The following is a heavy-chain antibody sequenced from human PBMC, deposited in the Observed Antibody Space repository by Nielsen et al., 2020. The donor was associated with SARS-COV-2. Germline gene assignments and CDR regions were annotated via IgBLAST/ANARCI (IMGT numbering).Heavy chain of an antibody. D-gene: IGHD2-21*01. J-gene: IGHJ4*02. Sequence: SETLSLTCAVYGGSFSGYYWSWIRQPPGKGLEWIGYIYYSGSTYYNPSLKSRVTISVDTSKNQFSLKLSSVTAADTAVYYCARPTMSYCGGDCSDYWGQGTLVTVSS. CDR2: IYYSGST. CDR3: ARPTMSYCGGDCSDY. CDR1: GGSFSGYY. V-gene: IGHV4-34*01.